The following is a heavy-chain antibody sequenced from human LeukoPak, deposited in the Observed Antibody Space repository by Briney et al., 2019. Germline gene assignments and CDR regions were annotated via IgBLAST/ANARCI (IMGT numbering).Heavy chain of an antibody. CDR2: IIPILGIA. D-gene: IGHD6-13*01. Sequence: SVKVSCKASGGTFSSYTISWARQAPGQGLEWMGRIIPILGIANYAQKFQGRVTITADKSTSTAYMELSSLRSEDTAVYYCARDLGAAADYYYYYGMDVWGQGTTVTVSS. J-gene: IGHJ6*02. CDR3: ARDLGAAADYYYYYGMDV. V-gene: IGHV1-69*04. CDR1: GGTFSSYT.